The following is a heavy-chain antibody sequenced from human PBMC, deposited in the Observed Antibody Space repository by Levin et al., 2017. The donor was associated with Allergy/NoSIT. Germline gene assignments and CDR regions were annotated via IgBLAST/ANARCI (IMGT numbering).Heavy chain of an antibody. CDR3: ARVCSSTSCLGLFDY. CDR1: GGSISSYY. Sequence: SQTLSLTCTVSGGSISSYYWSWIRQPAGKGLEWIGRIYTSGSTNYNPSLKSRVTMSVDTSKNQFSLKLSSVTAADTAVYYCARVCSSTSCLGLFDYWGQGTLVTVSS. V-gene: IGHV4-4*07. CDR2: IYTSGST. D-gene: IGHD2-2*01. J-gene: IGHJ4*02.